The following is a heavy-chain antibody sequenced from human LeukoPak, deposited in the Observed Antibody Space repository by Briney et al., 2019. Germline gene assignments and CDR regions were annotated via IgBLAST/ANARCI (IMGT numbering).Heavy chain of an antibody. CDR2: IYTGGNT. CDR1: GFTVSGNY. CDR3: ARDGRRGPDCYAGGCYFVPGQ. V-gene: IGHV3-66*01. D-gene: IGHD2-21*02. J-gene: IGHJ4*02. Sequence: PGGSLRLSCAASGFTVSGNYMSWVRQAPGRGLEWVSVIYTGGNTYYADSVKGRFTISRDSSKNTLYLQMNSLRGEDTAVYYRARDGRRGPDCYAGGCYFVPGQWGQGTVVTVSS.